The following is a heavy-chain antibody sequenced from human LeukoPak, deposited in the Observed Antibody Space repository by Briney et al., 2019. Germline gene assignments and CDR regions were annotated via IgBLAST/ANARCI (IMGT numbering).Heavy chain of an antibody. Sequence: SETLSLTCTVSAGSVSSYYWSWIRQPPGKGLEWIGYIYYTGSTNYNPSPKSRVTISVDTSKNQFSLKLSSVTAADTAVYYCAKALLLFSSDYFDYWGQGTLVTVSS. V-gene: IGHV4-59*02. D-gene: IGHD3-10*01. CDR1: AGSVSSYY. J-gene: IGHJ4*02. CDR3: AKALLLFSSDYFDY. CDR2: IYYTGST.